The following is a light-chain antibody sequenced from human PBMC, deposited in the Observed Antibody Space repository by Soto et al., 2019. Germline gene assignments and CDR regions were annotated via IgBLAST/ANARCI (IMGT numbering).Light chain of an antibody. J-gene: IGLJ2*01. Sequence: QSVLTQPPSASGSPGQSITISCTGTINDIGGYNYVSWYQQHPGKVPKLLIYDVSNRPSGVSGRFSGSKSGNTASLTIAGLQADDEADYHCSSYTRSDTLVFGGGTKLTVL. CDR1: INDIGGYNY. CDR2: DVS. V-gene: IGLV2-14*03. CDR3: SSYTRSDTLV.